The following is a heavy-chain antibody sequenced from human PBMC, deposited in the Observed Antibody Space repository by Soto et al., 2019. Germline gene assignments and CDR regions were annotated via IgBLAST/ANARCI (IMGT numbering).Heavy chain of an antibody. CDR2: ISYDGSNK. CDR3: AKAKWPDY. V-gene: IGHV3-30*18. CDR1: GFPFSSYG. D-gene: IGHD5-12*01. J-gene: IGHJ4*02. Sequence: GGSLRLSCAASGFPFSSYGMHWVRQAPGKRQEWVAVISYDGSNKYYADSVKGRFTISRDNSKNTLYLQTNSLRAEDTAVYYCAKAKWPDYWGQGTLVTVSS.